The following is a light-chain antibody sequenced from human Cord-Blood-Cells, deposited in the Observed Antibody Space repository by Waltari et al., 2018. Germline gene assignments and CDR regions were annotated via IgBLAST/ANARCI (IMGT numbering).Light chain of an antibody. V-gene: IGLV2-14*01. CDR2: EVS. CDR3: SSYTSSSTRV. J-gene: IGLJ1*01. Sequence: SALPQPASVSGSPGQSITISCTGTSSAVGGYNYVSWYQQHPGKAPKLMIYEVSNRPSGVSNRFSGSKSGNTASLTISGLQAEDEADYYCSSYTSSSTRVFGTGTKVTVL. CDR1: SSAVGGYNY.